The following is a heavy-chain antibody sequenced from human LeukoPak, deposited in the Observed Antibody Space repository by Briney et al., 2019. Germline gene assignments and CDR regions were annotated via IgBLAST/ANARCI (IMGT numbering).Heavy chain of an antibody. CDR1: GFTFSSYS. V-gene: IGHV3-48*04. Sequence: GGSLRLSCAASGFTFSSYSMNWVRQAPGKGLEWVSYISSSSSTIYYADSVKGRFTISRDNAKNSLYLQMNSLRTEDTAVYYCARMSIAAAGPLAWGGQGTLVAVSS. J-gene: IGHJ4*02. CDR3: ARMSIAAAGPLAW. D-gene: IGHD6-13*01. CDR2: ISSSSSTI.